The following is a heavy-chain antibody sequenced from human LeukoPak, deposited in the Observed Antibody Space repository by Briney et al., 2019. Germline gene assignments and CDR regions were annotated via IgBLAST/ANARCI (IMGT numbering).Heavy chain of an antibody. CDR2: SDPEDGER. D-gene: IGHD5-18*01. Sequence: GASVKVSCKVSGETLIYLSIHWWRQRPGKGREWRGGSDPEDGERIYAQMFQGRVTMTEDTSIDTAYMELSSLRSEDTAVYYCVTGFTTMAVDYFDYWGQGTLVTVSP. CDR3: VTGFTTMAVDYFDY. CDR1: GETLIYLS. V-gene: IGHV1-24*01. J-gene: IGHJ4*02.